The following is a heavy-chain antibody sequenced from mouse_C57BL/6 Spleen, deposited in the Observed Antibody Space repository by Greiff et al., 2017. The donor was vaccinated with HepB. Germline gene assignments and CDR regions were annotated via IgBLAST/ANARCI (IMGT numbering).Heavy chain of an antibody. V-gene: IGHV1-61*01. D-gene: IGHD1-1*01. J-gene: IGHJ1*03. CDR2: IYPSDSET. Sequence: VQLQQPGAELVRPGSSVKLSCKASGYTFTSYWMDWVKQRPGQGLEWIGNIYPSDSETHYNQKFKDKATLTVDKSSSTAYMQISSLTSEDSAVYYCASGGNWYFDVWGTGTTVTVSS. CDR3: ASGGNWYFDV. CDR1: GYTFTSYW.